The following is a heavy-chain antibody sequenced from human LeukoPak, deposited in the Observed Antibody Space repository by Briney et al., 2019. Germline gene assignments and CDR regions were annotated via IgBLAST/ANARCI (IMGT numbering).Heavy chain of an antibody. D-gene: IGHD1-26*01. CDR1: GFTFSTNA. CDR3: AKDSRIGRPRAFDY. V-gene: IGHV3-23*01. J-gene: IGHJ4*02. CDR2: ISGSGGTI. Sequence: GGSLRLSCAASGFTFSTNAMRWVRQAPGKGLEWVSAISGSGGTIYYADSVKGRFTISRDNSKNTVYLQMNGLRAEDTAVYYCAKDSRIGRPRAFDYWGQGILVTVS.